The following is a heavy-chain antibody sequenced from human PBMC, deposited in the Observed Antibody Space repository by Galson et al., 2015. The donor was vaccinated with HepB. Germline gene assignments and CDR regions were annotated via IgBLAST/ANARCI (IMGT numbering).Heavy chain of an antibody. V-gene: IGHV4-59*08. J-gene: IGHJ3*02. Sequence: ETLSLTCTVSSGSISGYNWSWIRQPPGKGLEWIGYIYYSGSTDYHPSLTSRVAISVDTSKNQFFLTLKSVTAADTAVYYCAKPLVLNGRFTPGVGPFHIWGHGAMVTVSA. CDR3: AKPLVLNGRFTPGVGPFHI. CDR1: SGSISGYN. D-gene: IGHD2-8*01. CDR2: IYYSGST.